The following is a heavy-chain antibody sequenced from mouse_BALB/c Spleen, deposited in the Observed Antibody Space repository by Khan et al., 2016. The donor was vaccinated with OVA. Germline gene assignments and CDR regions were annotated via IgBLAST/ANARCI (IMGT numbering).Heavy chain of an antibody. CDR3: ARRNYYGSSSWFSY. D-gene: IGHD1-1*01. CDR2: ILPGSGRT. J-gene: IGHJ3*01. Sequence: QVQLQQSGAELMKPGASVKISCKATGYTFSSYWIEWVKQRPGHGLEWIAEILPGSGRTNYNEKFKGKATFTADTSSNTAFMQLSSLTSEDSAVYYCARRNYYGSSSWFSYWGQGTLVTVSA. V-gene: IGHV1-9*01. CDR1: GYTFSSYW.